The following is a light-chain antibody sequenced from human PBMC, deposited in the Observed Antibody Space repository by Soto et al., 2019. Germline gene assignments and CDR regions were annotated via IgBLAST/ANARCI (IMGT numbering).Light chain of an antibody. J-gene: IGKJ4*01. Sequence: EIVLTQSPATLSLSPGERATLSCRASQSISSILAWYQQKPGQAPRLLIYDASNRATGIPLRFSGSGSGTDFTLTISSLEPEDFGVYYCQQSRNWPLTFGGGTKVDIK. V-gene: IGKV3-11*01. CDR2: DAS. CDR3: QQSRNWPLT. CDR1: QSISSI.